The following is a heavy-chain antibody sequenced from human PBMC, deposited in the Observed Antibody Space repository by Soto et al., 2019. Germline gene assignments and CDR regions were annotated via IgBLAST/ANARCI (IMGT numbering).Heavy chain of an antibody. CDR3: ARETSTGNYYMDV. CDR1: GFSFSYYG. Sequence: EVQLVESGGGLGQPGGSLRLSCAASGFSFSYYGMNWVRQAPGKGLEWVSYISTSSSNIYYADSVKGRFTISRDNAKNSLSLQMNSLRAADTAVYYCARETSTGNYYMDVWGKGTTVTVSS. D-gene: IGHD2-2*01. V-gene: IGHV3-48*01. J-gene: IGHJ6*03. CDR2: ISTSSSNI.